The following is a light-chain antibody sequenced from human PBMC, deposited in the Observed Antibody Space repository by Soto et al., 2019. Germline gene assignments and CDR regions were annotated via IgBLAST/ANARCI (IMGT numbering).Light chain of an antibody. Sequence: QSALTQPASVSGSPGQSVTISCTGTSSDVGAYKYVSWYQKHPGKAPKLMIYGVSNRPSGISNRFSGSKSGNTAFLTTSGLQPEDEADYYCSSFTGPTTLDVFGTGTKVTVL. CDR1: SSDVGAYKY. V-gene: IGLV2-14*03. CDR3: SSFTGPTTLDV. J-gene: IGLJ1*01. CDR2: GVS.